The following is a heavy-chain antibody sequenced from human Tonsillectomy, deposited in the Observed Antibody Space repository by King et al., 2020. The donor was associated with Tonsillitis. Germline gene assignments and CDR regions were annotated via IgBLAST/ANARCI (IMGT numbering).Heavy chain of an antibody. V-gene: IGHV3-21*01. CDR3: ARESSYSYDSSGYYYNDGFDI. CDR1: GFTFSSYS. D-gene: IGHD3-22*01. J-gene: IGHJ3*02. CDR2: ISSSSSYI. Sequence: EVQLVESGGGLVKPGGSLRLSCAASGFTFSSYSMNWVRQAPGKGLEWVSSISSSSSYIYYADSVKGRFTISRDNAKNSLYLQMNSLRAEDTAVYYCARESSYSYDSSGYYYNDGFDIWGQGTMVTVSS.